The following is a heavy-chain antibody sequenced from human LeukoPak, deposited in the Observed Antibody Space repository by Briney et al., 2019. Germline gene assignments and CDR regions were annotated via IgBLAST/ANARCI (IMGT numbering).Heavy chain of an antibody. V-gene: IGHV4-34*01. J-gene: IGHJ6*03. Sequence: SETLSLTGAVYGGSFSGYYWSWIRQPPGKGREWIGEINHSGSTNYNPSLKSRVTISVDTSKNQFSLKLSSVTAADTAVYYCARGRRSRAVYYYMDVWGKGTTVTVSS. CDR3: ARGRRSRAVYYYMDV. CDR2: INHSGST. CDR1: GGSFSGYY.